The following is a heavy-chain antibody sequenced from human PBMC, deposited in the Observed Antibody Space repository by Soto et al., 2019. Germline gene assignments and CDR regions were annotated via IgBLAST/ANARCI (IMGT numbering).Heavy chain of an antibody. CDR1: GYTFTGYY. CDR3: ARGPGYITDYYYYYGMDG. CDR2: INPNSGGT. Sequence: ASVKVSCKASGYTFTGYYMHWVRQAPGQGLEWMGWINPNSGGTNYAQKFQGWVTMTRDTSISTAYMELSRLRSDDTAVYYCARGPGYITDYYYYYGMDGWGQGTTVTVSS. J-gene: IGHJ6*02. D-gene: IGHD3-10*01. V-gene: IGHV1-2*04.